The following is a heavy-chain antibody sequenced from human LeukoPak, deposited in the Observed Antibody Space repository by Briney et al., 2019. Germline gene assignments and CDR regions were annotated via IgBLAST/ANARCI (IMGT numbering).Heavy chain of an antibody. J-gene: IGHJ3*02. CDR2: INLSGGST. CDR1: GYTFTSYY. D-gene: IGHD3-22*01. CDR3: ASTMIVANDAFDI. Sequence: ASVKVSCKASGYTFTSYYMHWVRQAPGQGLEWMGIINLSGGSTSYAQKFQGRVTMTRDTSTSTVYMELSSLRSEDTAVYYCASTMIVANDAFDIWGQGTMVTVSS. V-gene: IGHV1-46*01.